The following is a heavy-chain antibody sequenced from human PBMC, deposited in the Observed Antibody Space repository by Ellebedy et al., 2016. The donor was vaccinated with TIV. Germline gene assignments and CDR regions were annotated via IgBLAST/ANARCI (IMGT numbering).Heavy chain of an antibody. J-gene: IGHJ4*02. CDR1: GFNFNNYG. D-gene: IGHD2-21*02. CDR3: ARALGGGDCY. Sequence: GGSLRLSXAGSGFNFNNYGMSWVRQAPGKGLEWVANIKQDGRDKYYVDSVKGRFTISRDNAKNSLYLQMNSLRAEDTAVYYCARALGGGDCYWGQGTLVTVSS. CDR2: IKQDGRDK. V-gene: IGHV3-7*01.